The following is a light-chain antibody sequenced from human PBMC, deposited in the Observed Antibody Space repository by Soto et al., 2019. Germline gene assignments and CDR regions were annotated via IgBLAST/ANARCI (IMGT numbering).Light chain of an antibody. CDR2: DAS. V-gene: IGKV3-20*01. Sequence: EIVLTQSPGTLSLSPGERATLSCRASQSVSGSNLAWYQQKPGQAPRLLIYDASSRATGIPDRFSGSASGTDFSLTISRLEPEDFAVYYCQQYGRTGLTFGGGTKVEIK. J-gene: IGKJ4*01. CDR1: QSVSGSN. CDR3: QQYGRTGLT.